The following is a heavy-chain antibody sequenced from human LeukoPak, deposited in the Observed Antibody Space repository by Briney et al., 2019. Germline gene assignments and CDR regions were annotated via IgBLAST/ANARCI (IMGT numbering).Heavy chain of an antibody. CDR2: IDYVGST. Sequence: SETLSLTCTVSGGSISSYYWTWIRQPPGKGLEWIGYIDYVGSTDYNPSLKSRVTISVDTSKNQFSLKLSSVTAADTAVYYCARGRIAAAGTWGQGTLVTVSS. V-gene: IGHV4-59*01. CDR1: GGSISSYY. CDR3: ARGRIAAAGT. D-gene: IGHD6-13*01. J-gene: IGHJ4*02.